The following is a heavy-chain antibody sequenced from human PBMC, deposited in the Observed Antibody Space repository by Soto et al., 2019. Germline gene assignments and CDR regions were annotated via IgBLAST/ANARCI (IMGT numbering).Heavy chain of an antibody. CDR1: GYSFTSYW. CDR2: IYPGDSDT. D-gene: IGHD6-13*01. CDR3: ARSRSSSRKYYGMDV. V-gene: IGHV5-51*01. Sequence: GESLKISCKGSGYSFTSYWIGWVRQMPGKGLEWMGIIYPGDSDTRYSPSFQGQVTISADKSISTAYLQWSSLKASDTAMYYCARSRSSSRKYYGMDVWGQGTTVTVSS. J-gene: IGHJ6*02.